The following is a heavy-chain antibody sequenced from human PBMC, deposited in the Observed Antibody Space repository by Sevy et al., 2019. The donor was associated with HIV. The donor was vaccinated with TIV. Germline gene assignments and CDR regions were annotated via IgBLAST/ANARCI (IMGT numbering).Heavy chain of an antibody. V-gene: IGHV3-23*01. CDR2: ISNSGANT. J-gene: IGHJ4*02. CDR3: AKEWTLLSDWYGEFDY. Sequence: GGSLRLSCAASGFTFTNYGMHWVRQAPGKGLEWVSGISNSGANTYYAASLRGRFTASRDNSKNTVYLQLNSLRAEDTAIYYCAKEWTLLSDWYGEFDYWGQGTLVTVSS. CDR1: GFTFTNYG. D-gene: IGHD6-19*01.